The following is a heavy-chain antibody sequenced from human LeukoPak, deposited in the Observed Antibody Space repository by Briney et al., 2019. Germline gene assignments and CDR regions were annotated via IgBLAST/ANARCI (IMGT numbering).Heavy chain of an antibody. CDR1: GGSISSGDY. V-gene: IGHV4-4*02. J-gene: IGHJ4*02. CDR2: IHHGGST. CDR3: ARHIKGLPGFDY. Sequence: SGTLSLTCAVSGGSISSGDYWSWVRQPPGKGLEWIGQIHHGGSTNYNPSLKSRVTISVDKSKNQFSLKLNSVSAADTAVYHCARHIKGLPGFDYWGQGTLVTVSS. D-gene: IGHD1-14*01.